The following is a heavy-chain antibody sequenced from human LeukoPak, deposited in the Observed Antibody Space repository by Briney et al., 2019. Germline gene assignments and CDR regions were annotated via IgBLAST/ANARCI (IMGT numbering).Heavy chain of an antibody. J-gene: IGHJ3*02. CDR2: ISYDGSNK. CDR3: VRRAYDAFDI. V-gene: IGHV3-30*03. Sequence: GGSLRLSCAASGFTFSSYGMHWVRQAPGKGVEWVAVISYDGSNKYYADSVKGRFTISRDNSKNKLYVQMSSVRVEDTALYYCVRRAYDAFDIWGQGAMVTVSS. CDR1: GFTFSSYG.